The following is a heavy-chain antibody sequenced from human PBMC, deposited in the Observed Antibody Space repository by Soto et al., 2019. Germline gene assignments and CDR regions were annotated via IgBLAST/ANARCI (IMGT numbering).Heavy chain of an antibody. D-gene: IGHD3-22*01. Sequence: SGGSLRLSCAASGFTFSSYSMNWVRQAPGKGLEWVSYISSSSSIIYYADSVKGRFTISRDNAKNSLYLQMNSLRAEDTAVYYCARYDSSGYYWPYYYYGMDVWGQGTMVTVSS. CDR2: ISSSSSII. CDR1: GFTFSSYS. V-gene: IGHV3-21*05. CDR3: ARYDSSGYYWPYYYYGMDV. J-gene: IGHJ6*02.